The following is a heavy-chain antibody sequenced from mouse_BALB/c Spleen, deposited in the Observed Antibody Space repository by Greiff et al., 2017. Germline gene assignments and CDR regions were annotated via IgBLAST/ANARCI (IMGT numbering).Heavy chain of an antibody. CDR1: GFTFSSYA. D-gene: IGHD1-1*01. V-gene: IGHV5-9-4*01. Sequence: EVKLMESGGGLVKPGGSLKLSCAASGFTFSSYAMSWVRQSPEKRLEWVAEISSGGSYTYYPDTVTGRFTISRDNAKNTLYLEMSSLRSEDTAMYYCAKYGSRKDWFAYWGQGTLVTVSA. CDR2: ISSGGSYT. CDR3: AKYGSRKDWFAY. J-gene: IGHJ3*01.